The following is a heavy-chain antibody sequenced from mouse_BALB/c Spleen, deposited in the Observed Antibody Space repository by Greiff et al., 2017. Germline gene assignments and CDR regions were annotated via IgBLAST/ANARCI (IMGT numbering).Heavy chain of an antibody. D-gene: IGHD2-14*01. V-gene: IGHV2-9*02. J-gene: IGHJ1*01. CDR2: IWAGGSK. Sequence: VKLVESGPGLVAPSQTLSITCTVSGFSLPSYGVHWVRQPPGKGLEWLGVIWAGGSKNYNSALMSSLSISKDNSKSQVFLKMNRLQTDDTAMYYCAREYDWYFDVWGAGTTVTVSS. CDR3: AREYDWYFDV. CDR1: GFSLPSYG.